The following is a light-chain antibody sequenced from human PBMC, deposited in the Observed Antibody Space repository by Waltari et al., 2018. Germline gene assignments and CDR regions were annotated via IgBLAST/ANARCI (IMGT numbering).Light chain of an antibody. CDR1: NSDGGGWNL. J-gene: IGLJ3*02. CDR3: SSYTTSRTLV. V-gene: IGLV2-14*01. CDR2: AVN. Sequence: QSALTQPASVSGSPGQSITISCTGTNSDGGGWNLVSWYPQHPGKAPTLLIFAVNNRPSGISVRFSASKSGNTASLTISGLQAEDEADYYCSSYTTSRTLVFGGGTRLTVL.